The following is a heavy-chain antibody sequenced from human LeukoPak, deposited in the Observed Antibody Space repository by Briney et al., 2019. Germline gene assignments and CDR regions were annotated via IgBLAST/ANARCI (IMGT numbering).Heavy chain of an antibody. CDR3: ATDGQPGVWYDAFDI. J-gene: IGHJ3*02. CDR1: GYTLTELS. V-gene: IGHV1-24*01. CDR2: FDPEDGET. D-gene: IGHD2-15*01. Sequence: ASVKVSCKVSGYTLTELSMHWVRQAPGKGLEWMGGFDPEDGETIYAQKFQGRVTMTEDTSTDTAYMELSSLRSEDTAVYYCATDGQPGVWYDAFDIWGQGTVVTVSS.